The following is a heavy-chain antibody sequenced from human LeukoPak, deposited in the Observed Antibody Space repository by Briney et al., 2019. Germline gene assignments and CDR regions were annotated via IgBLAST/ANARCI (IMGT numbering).Heavy chain of an antibody. Sequence: GESLRISCKGSGYSFTTYWISWVRQMPGKGLEWMGRIDPSDSYTNYSPSFQGHVTISADKSFSTAYLQWTSLKASDTAMYYCARHAKAYGSSCDYWGQGTLVTISS. CDR2: IDPSDSYT. D-gene: IGHD6-13*01. V-gene: IGHV5-10-1*01. J-gene: IGHJ4*02. CDR1: GYSFTTYW. CDR3: ARHAKAYGSSCDY.